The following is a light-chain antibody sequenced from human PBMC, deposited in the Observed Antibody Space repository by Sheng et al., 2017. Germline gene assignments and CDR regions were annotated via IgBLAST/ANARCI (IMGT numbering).Light chain of an antibody. Sequence: QSALTQPASVSESPGQSITISCSGSSSDVGSDFYVSWYQHHPGMAPKLIIYDVSKRPSGVSDRFSGSKSGNTASLTISGLQAEDEADYYCSSYTTSSTVVFGGGTKLIV. CDR2: DVS. CDR3: SSYTTSSTVV. V-gene: IGLV2-14*03. J-gene: IGLJ2*01. CDR1: SSDVGSDFY.